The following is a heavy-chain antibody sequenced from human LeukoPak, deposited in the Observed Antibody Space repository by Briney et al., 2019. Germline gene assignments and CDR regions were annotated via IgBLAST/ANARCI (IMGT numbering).Heavy chain of an antibody. Sequence: GGSLRLSCAASGFTFSSYAMHWVRQAPGKGLEWVSAISGSGGSTYYADSVKGRFTISRDNAKNSLYLQMNSLRAEDTAVYYCARDPYSGSYGDYYYYMDVWGKGTTVTISS. CDR1: GFTFSSYA. J-gene: IGHJ6*03. CDR3: ARDPYSGSYGDYYYYMDV. V-gene: IGHV3-21*01. D-gene: IGHD1-26*01. CDR2: ISGSGGST.